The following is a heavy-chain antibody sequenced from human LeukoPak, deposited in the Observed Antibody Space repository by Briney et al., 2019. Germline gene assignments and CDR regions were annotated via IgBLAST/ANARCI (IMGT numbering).Heavy chain of an antibody. V-gene: IGHV3-30*18. D-gene: IGHD3-22*01. CDR1: GFTFSSYG. Sequence: SGRSLRLSCAASGFTFSSYGMHWVRQAPGKGLEWVAIISYDGSNKYYADSVKGRFTISRDNSKNTLYLKMNSLRAEDTAVYYCAKEQVDYYDSSGYYYWGQGTLVTVSS. CDR3: AKEQVDYYDSSGYYY. J-gene: IGHJ4*02. CDR2: ISYDGSNK.